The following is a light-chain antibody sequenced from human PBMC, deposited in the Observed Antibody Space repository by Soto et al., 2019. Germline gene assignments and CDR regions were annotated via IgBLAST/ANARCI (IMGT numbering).Light chain of an antibody. Sequence: DIQMTQSPSSLSASVGDRVTITCRASQTIDSWLAWYLQRTGKPPNLLIYKASTLASGVPSRFSGSGSGTEFTLTINSLQPDDFATYYCQQYHIYSGTFGQGTKVDI. CDR2: KAS. CDR1: QTIDSW. CDR3: QQYHIYSGT. V-gene: IGKV1-5*03. J-gene: IGKJ1*01.